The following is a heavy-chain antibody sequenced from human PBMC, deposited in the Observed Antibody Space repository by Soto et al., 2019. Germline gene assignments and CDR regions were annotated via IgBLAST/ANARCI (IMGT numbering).Heavy chain of an antibody. CDR3: ARGAGYYHGFDY. CDR2: INAGNGNT. CDR1: GYTFTSYA. J-gene: IGHJ4*02. D-gene: IGHD3-9*01. V-gene: IGHV1-3*01. Sequence: ASVKVSCKASGYTFTSYAMHWVRQAPGQRLEWMGWINAGNGNTKYSQKFQGRVTITRDTSASTAYMELSSLRSEDTAVYYCARGAGYYHGFDYWGQGTLVTVS.